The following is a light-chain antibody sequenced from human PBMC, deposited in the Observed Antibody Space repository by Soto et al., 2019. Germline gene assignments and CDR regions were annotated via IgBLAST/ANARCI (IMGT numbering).Light chain of an antibody. CDR1: QSVADSN. CDR2: GAS. CDR3: QQYGGSPWT. Sequence: EIVLTQSPGTLSLSSGEGATLSCRASQSVADSNLAWYQHKPGQPPRLLIYGASSRATGIPDRFSGSGSGTDFTLTINRLEPEDFEVYYCQQYGGSPWTFGQGTKVDIK. V-gene: IGKV3-20*01. J-gene: IGKJ1*01.